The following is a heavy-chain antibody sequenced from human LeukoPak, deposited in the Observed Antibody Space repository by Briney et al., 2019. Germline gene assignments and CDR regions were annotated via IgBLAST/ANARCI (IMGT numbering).Heavy chain of an antibody. V-gene: IGHV3-23*01. CDR3: AKDLFPEPSSQSH. J-gene: IGHJ1*01. D-gene: IGHD1-14*01. CDR2: ISDSGGST. CDR1: GFTFRNYA. Sequence: GGSLRLSCAASGFTFRNYAMSWVRQAPGKGLEWVSVISDSGGSTYYADSVKGRLTISRDNSKNTLYLQMNSLRAEDTAVYYCAKDLFPEPSSQSHWGQGTLVTVSS.